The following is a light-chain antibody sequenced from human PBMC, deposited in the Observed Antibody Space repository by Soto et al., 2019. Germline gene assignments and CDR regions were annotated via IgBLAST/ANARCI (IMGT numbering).Light chain of an antibody. J-gene: IGKJ5*01. V-gene: IGKV1-9*01. CDR2: TAS. Sequence: IQLTQSPSSLSASVGDRVTITCRASQGISSHLAWYQQKPGKAPKLLIYTASTLQTGVPSRFSGGRSGTDFTLSLSSLQPEDSATYYCQQVNSFPSTFGQGTRLEIK. CDR1: QGISSH. CDR3: QQVNSFPST.